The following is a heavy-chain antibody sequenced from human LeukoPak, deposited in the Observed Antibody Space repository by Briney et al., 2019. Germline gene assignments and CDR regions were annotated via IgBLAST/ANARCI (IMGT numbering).Heavy chain of an antibody. CDR3: ARADYFDY. CDR2: ISSSSSYI. V-gene: IGHV3-21*01. CDR1: GFTFSTYS. Sequence: KPGGSLRLSCAASGFTFSTYSMNWVRQAPGKGLEWVSSISSSSSYIYYADSMKGRFTISRDNAKNSLYLQTNSLRAEDTAVYYCARADYFDYWGQGTLVTVSS. J-gene: IGHJ4*02.